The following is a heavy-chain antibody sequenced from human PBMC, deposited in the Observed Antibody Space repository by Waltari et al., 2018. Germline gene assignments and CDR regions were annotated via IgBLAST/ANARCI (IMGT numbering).Heavy chain of an antibody. J-gene: IGHJ3*02. V-gene: IGHV4-38-2*01. CDR2: IYNSGST. D-gene: IGHD3-10*01. CDR1: GYSITNGYY. CDR3: ARRDGSGTYYPPNAFDI. Sequence: QFQLQESGPGLVKPSETLSLTCGVSGYSITNGYYWVWIRQAPGKGREWMGGIYNSGSTNYHASLESRVTISVNTAKSQVSLKLSAVTAADTAVYYCARRDGSGTYYPPNAFDIWGQGTGVTVSS.